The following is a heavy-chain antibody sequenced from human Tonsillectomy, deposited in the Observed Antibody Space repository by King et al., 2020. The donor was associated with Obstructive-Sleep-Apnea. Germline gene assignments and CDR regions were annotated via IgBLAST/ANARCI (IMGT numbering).Heavy chain of an antibody. V-gene: IGHV1-69*04. CDR2: IIPVLAMA. CDR3: ARDGHPRPGYCSATSCFFDD. CDR1: GDTFTNYA. J-gene: IGHJ4*02. D-gene: IGHD2-2*01. Sequence: QLVQSGAEVKKPGSSVKVSCKASGDTFTNYAISWVRQAPGQGLEWMGRIIPVLAMANYAQKFQGRVTITADKSSSTAYLELNSLRSEDSAMYYCARDGHPRPGYCSATSCFFDDWGQGSLVTVSS.